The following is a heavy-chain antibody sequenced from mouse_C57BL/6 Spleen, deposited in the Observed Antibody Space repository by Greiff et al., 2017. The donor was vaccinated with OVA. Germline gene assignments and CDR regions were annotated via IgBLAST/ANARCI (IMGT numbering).Heavy chain of an antibody. V-gene: IGHV5-17*01. CDR3: ARLDYGSSPFWYFDV. Sequence: EVKLVESGGGLVKPGGSLKLSCAASGFTFSDYGMHWVRQAPEKGLEWVAYFSSGSSTIYYADTVKGRFTISRDNAKNTLFLQMTSLRSEDTAMYYCARLDYGSSPFWYFDVWGTGTTVTVSS. CDR1: GFTFSDYG. D-gene: IGHD1-1*01. J-gene: IGHJ1*03. CDR2: FSSGSSTI.